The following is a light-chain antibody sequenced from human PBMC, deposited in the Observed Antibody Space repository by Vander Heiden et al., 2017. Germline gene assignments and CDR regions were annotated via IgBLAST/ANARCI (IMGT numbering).Light chain of an antibody. CDR3: SSDAGSSYFGVL. CDR1: SSDVGDFKY. V-gene: IGLV2-8*01. CDR2: EVN. J-gene: IGLJ2*01. Sequence: QSALTQPPSASGSPGPSVTISCPGTSSDVGDFKYVSWYQQHPGKVPKHMIYEVNKRPSWVPDRFSGSKSGNTASLTVSGLQAEDEADYYCSSDAGSSYFGVLFGGGTKLTVL.